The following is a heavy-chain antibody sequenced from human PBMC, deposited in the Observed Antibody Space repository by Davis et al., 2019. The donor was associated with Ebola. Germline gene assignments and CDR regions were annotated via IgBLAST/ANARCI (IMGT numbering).Heavy chain of an antibody. CDR3: AVGGMVATIIDY. V-gene: IGHV1-46*01. D-gene: IGHD5-12*01. CDR1: GYTFTSYY. J-gene: IGHJ4*02. CDR2: INPSGGST. Sequence: ASVKVSCKASGYTFTSYYMHWVRQAPGQGLEWMGIINPSGGSTSYAQKFQGRVTITRDTSASTAYMELSSLRSEDTAVYYCAVGGMVATIIDYWGQGTLVTVSS.